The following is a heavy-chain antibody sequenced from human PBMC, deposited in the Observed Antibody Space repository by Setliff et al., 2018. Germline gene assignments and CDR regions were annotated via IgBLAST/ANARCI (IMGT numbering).Heavy chain of an antibody. CDR2: VYYSGDT. Sequence: PSETLSLTCTVSGGSISGASIRSYYWSWIRQPPGKGLEFIGYVYYSGDTNYNPSLKSRVTISVDTSKTQFSLKLTSVTAADTAVYYCAKGGGRYHSDSWGQGILVTVS. V-gene: IGHV4-61*01. CDR3: AKGGGRYHSDS. J-gene: IGHJ4*02. CDR1: GGSISGASIRSYY. D-gene: IGHD1-1*01.